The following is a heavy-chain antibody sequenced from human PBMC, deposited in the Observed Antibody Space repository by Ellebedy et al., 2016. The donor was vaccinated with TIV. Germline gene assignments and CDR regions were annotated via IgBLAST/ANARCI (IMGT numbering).Heavy chain of an antibody. V-gene: IGHV1-18*01. J-gene: IGHJ6*02. CDR1: GYSFTEYG. CDR3: ARLRGDYGDYALDV. Sequence: ASVKVSXXASGYSFTEYGVGWVRQAPGQGLEWMGWISVYNAVSNYTQKFRDRLTVTADTSTTTGSMELRSLRFDDTAVYYCARLRGDYGDYALDVWGQGTTVTVSS. D-gene: IGHD4-17*01. CDR2: ISVYNAVS.